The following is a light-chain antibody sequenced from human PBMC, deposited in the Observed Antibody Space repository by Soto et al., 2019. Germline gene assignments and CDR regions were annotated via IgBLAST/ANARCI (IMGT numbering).Light chain of an antibody. CDR3: QHYNYWPYT. J-gene: IGKJ2*01. CDR2: DAS. V-gene: IGKV3-15*01. Sequence: EIVMTQSPSTLSQSSGERATLSCRASQTIDNTLAWYQRKTGQAPRLLIYDASTRATGVPARFSGSGYGTDFNLTISSLQSEDFAVYYCQHYNYWPYTFGQGTKVDIK. CDR1: QTIDNT.